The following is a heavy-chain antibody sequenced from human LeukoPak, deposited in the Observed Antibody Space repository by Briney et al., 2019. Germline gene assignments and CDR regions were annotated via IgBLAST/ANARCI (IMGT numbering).Heavy chain of an antibody. CDR3: ARDFGKGSYGIDY. CDR2: IYSGGST. V-gene: IGHV3-66*01. Sequence: PGGSLRLSCAASGFTVSSNYMSWVRQAPGKGLEWVSVIYSGGSTYYADSVKGRFTISRDNSKNTLYLQMNSLRAENTAVYYCARDFGKGSYGIDYWGQGTLVTVSS. CDR1: GFTVSSNY. D-gene: IGHD5-18*01. J-gene: IGHJ4*02.